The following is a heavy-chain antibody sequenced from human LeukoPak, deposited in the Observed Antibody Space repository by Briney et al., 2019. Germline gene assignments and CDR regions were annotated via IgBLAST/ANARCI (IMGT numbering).Heavy chain of an antibody. CDR1: GFTFSSYA. V-gene: IGHV3-23*01. D-gene: IGHD6-13*01. CDR2: ISGSGGST. J-gene: IGHJ3*02. CDR3: AKFSESAAHGGDAFDI. Sequence: GESLKISCAASGFTFSSYAMSWVRQAPGKGLEWASAISGSGGSTYYADSVKGRFTISRDNSKNTLYLQMSSLRAEDTAVYYCAKFSESAAHGGDAFDIWGQGTMVTVSS.